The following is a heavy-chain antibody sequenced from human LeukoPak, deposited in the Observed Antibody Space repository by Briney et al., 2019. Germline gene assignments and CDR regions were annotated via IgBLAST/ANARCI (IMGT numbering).Heavy chain of an antibody. CDR2: IGSSGDIT. CDR1: GFTFSSYA. Sequence: GGSLRLSCAASGFTFSSYAMSWVRQAPGMGLEWVSSIGSSGDITYYADSVKGRFTISRDNSKNTLCLQMNSLRAEDTAVYYCARDIHNGDYVVYWGQGTLVTVSS. CDR3: ARDIHNGDYVVY. D-gene: IGHD2-15*01. V-gene: IGHV3-23*01. J-gene: IGHJ4*02.